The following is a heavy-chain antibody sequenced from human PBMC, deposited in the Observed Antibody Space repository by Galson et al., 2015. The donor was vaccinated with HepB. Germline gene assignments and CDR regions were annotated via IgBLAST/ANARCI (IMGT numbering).Heavy chain of an antibody. Sequence: SVKVSCKASGYTFTSYYMHWVRQAPGQGLEWMGIINPSGGSTSYAQKFQGRVTMTRDTSTSTVYMELSSLRSEDTAVYYCASSIAAGYYFDYWGQGTLVTVSS. J-gene: IGHJ4*02. V-gene: IGHV1-46*03. CDR2: INPSGGST. D-gene: IGHD6-25*01. CDR3: ASSIAAGYYFDY. CDR1: GYTFTSYY.